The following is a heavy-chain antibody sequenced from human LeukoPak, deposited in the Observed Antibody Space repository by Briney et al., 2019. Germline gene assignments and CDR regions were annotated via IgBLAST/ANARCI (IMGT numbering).Heavy chain of an antibody. D-gene: IGHD3-9*01. Sequence: ASVKVSCKASGYTFTSYDINWVRQATGQGLEWMGWMNPNSGNTGYAQKFQGRVTMTRNTSISTAYMELSSLRSENTAVYYCATGSRYFDWSVDYWGQGTLVTVSS. CDR3: ATGSRYFDWSVDY. J-gene: IGHJ4*02. V-gene: IGHV1-8*01. CDR2: MNPNSGNT. CDR1: GYTFTSYD.